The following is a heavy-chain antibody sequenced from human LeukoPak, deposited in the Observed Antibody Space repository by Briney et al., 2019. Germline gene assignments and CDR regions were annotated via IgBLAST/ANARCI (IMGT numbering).Heavy chain of an antibody. J-gene: IGHJ3*02. CDR3: ARVVVPADNVGAFDI. Sequence: EASVKVSCKASGYTFTGYYMHWVRQAPGQGLEWMGWISPSSGGTNYAQKFQGRVTMTRDTPISTAYMELSRLRSDDTAVYFCARVVVPADNVGAFDIWGQGTMVTVSS. CDR2: ISPSSGGT. CDR1: GYTFTGYY. V-gene: IGHV1-2*02. D-gene: IGHD2-2*01.